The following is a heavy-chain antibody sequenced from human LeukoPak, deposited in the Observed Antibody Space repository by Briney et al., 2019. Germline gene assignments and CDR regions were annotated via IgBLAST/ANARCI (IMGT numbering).Heavy chain of an antibody. Sequence: SETLSLTCSVSGGSISSTSNYWGWIRQPPGTGLEWIGRIYYSGGTYYNSSLKSRITISVDSSKNQFSLRLGSVAAADTAYYCGGTYYNPFIKSRVTISVDTSKNQFSLRLGPVTAADTAVYYCARQRFQLLWGFYYGMDVWGQGTTVTVSS. CDR2: IYYSGGT. D-gene: IGHD3-10*01. V-gene: IGHV4-39*01. CDR3: GTYYNPFIKSRVTISVDTSKNQFSLRLGPVTAADTAVYYCARQRFQLLWGFYYGMDV. CDR1: GGSISSTSNY. J-gene: IGHJ6*02.